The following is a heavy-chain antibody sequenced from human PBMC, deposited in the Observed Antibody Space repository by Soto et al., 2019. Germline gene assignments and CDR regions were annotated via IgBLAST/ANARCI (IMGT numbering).Heavy chain of an antibody. J-gene: IGHJ4*02. CDR1: GGTFSSYA. D-gene: IGHD2-15*01. V-gene: IGHV1-69*05. Sequence: ASVKVSCKASGGTFSSYAISWVRQAPGQGLEWMGGIIPIFGTANYAQKFQGRVTITTDTSTSTAYMELRSLRSEDTAVYYCARVGKVVVAAIPPWLDYWGQGTLVTVSS. CDR2: IIPIFGTA. CDR3: ARVGKVVVAAIPPWLDY.